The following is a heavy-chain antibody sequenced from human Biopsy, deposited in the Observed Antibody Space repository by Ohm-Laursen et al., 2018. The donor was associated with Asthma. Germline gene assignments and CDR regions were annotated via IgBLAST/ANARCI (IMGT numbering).Heavy chain of an antibody. Sequence: SLRLSCAATRFTYEMHWVRQAPGKGLEWVAVISYDGSSIYYADTVKGRFTISRDNSKNTLSLQMNSLTAEDTSVYYCAREGVAGTHIEDWGQGTLVTVSS. J-gene: IGHJ4*02. CDR2: ISYDGSSI. V-gene: IGHV3-30-3*01. CDR3: AREGVAGTHIED. CDR1: RFTYE. D-gene: IGHD6-19*01.